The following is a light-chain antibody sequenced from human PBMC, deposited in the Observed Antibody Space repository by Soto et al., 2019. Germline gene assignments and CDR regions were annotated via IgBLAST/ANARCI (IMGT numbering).Light chain of an antibody. Sequence: EIVMTQSPATLSVSPGERATLSCRASQPISNALAWYQYKPGQAPRLLIHGASTRATGIPARFSGSGSGTEFTLTISSLQSEDFAVYYCQQYNNRPPWTFGQGTKV. CDR3: QQYNNRPPWT. CDR2: GAS. CDR1: QPISNA. V-gene: IGKV3-15*01. J-gene: IGKJ1*01.